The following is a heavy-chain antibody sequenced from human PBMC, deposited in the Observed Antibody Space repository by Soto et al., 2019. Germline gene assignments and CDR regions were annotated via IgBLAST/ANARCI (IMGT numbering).Heavy chain of an antibody. Sequence: HVQLVQSGAEVKKPGASVKVSCKTSGYTFTGYYMHWVRQAPGQGLGWMGWINPNSGGTNYAQKFQGRVTMTRDTSISTAYMELSRLRSDDTAVYYCARLTVPLDIVVLPAASYDYWGQGTLVTVSS. CDR3: ARLTVPLDIVVLPAASYDY. CDR1: GYTFTGYY. J-gene: IGHJ4*02. V-gene: IGHV1-2*02. CDR2: INPNSGGT. D-gene: IGHD2-2*01.